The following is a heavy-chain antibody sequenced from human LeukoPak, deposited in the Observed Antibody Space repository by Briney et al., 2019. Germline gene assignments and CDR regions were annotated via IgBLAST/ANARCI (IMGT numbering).Heavy chain of an antibody. CDR2: IKSKADDGAI. CDR1: GFTFNNAW. D-gene: IGHD3-22*01. Sequence: PGGSLRLSCAASGFTFNNAWMSWVRQAPGKGLEWVGRIKSKADDGAIDYAAPVKGRCTISRDDSKNMLYLQMNSLKTEDTAVYHCITGERRFDSSGYYPYYFDYWGQGTLVIVSS. CDR3: ITGERRFDSSGYYPYYFDY. V-gene: IGHV3-15*01. J-gene: IGHJ4*02.